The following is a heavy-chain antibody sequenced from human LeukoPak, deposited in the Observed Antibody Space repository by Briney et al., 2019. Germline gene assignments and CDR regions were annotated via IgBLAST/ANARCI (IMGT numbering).Heavy chain of an antibody. J-gene: IGHJ4*02. D-gene: IGHD6-19*01. CDR1: GFTFSSYG. V-gene: IGHV3-23*01. CDR3: AKGGAVAGPLEYYFDY. Sequence: GGSLRLSCAASGFTFSSYGMSWVRQAPGKGLEWVSAISGSGGSTYYADSVEGRFTISRDNSKNTLYLQMNSLRAEDTAVYYCAKGGAVAGPLEYYFDYWGQGTLVTVSS. CDR2: ISGSGGST.